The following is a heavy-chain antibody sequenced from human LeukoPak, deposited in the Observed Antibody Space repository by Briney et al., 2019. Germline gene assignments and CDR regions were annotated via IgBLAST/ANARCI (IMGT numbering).Heavy chain of an antibody. D-gene: IGHD3-22*01. CDR1: GFTFSDYY. CDR3: ARDNYDSSGPYYFDY. V-gene: IGHV3-11*04. CDR2: ISSSGSTI. Sequence: GGSLRLSCAASGFTFSDYYMSWIRQAPGKGLEWVSYISSSGSTIYYADSVKGRFTISRDNAKNSLYLQMNSLRAEDTAVYYCARDNYDSSGPYYFDYWGQGTLVTVSS. J-gene: IGHJ4*02.